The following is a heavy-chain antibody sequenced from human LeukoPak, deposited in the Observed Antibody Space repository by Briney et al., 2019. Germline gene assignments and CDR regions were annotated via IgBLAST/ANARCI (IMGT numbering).Heavy chain of an antibody. CDR2: ISWNSGSI. V-gene: IGHV3-9*01. CDR3: AKDKGSSWLYYFDY. D-gene: IGHD6-13*01. CDR1: GFTFSSYG. Sequence: GGSLRLSCAASGFTFSSYGMHWVRQAPGKGLEWVSGISWNSGSIGYADSVKGRFTISRDDAKNSLYLQMNSLRAEDTALYYCAKDKGSSWLYYFDYWGQGTLVTVSS. J-gene: IGHJ4*02.